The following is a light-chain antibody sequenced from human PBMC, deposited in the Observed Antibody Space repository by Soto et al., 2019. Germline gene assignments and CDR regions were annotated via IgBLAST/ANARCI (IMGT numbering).Light chain of an antibody. Sequence: DIQMTQSPSSLSASVGDRVTISCRASQGIANYLAWYHQKPGKVPELLIYAASTLHSRVPSRFSGSRSGTEFTLTISSLQPKEDASYYCQKYSRAPWTFGQGTKVEIK. CDR3: QKYSRAPWT. CDR1: QGIANY. J-gene: IGKJ1*01. CDR2: AAS. V-gene: IGKV1-27*01.